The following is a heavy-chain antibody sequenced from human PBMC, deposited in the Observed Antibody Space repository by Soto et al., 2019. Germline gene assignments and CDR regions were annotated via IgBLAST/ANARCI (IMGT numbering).Heavy chain of an antibody. CDR2: INPNSGGT. J-gene: IGHJ3*02. V-gene: IGHV1-2*04. D-gene: IGHD2-2*01. Sequence: WASVKVSCKASGYTFTGYYMHWVRQAPGQGLEWMGWINPNSGGTNYAQKFQGWVTMTRDTSISTAYMELSRLRSDDTAVYYRARGRRDIVVVPAASDAFEIWGQGTMVTVSS. CDR1: GYTFTGYY. CDR3: ARGRRDIVVVPAASDAFEI.